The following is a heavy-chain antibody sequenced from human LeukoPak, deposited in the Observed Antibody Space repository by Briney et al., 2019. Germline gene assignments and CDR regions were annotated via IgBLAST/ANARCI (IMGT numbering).Heavy chain of an antibody. CDR2: ISGSGGTT. CDR1: GFTFSDYA. CDR3: ATHCSSVSCSLATFDI. V-gene: IGHV3-23*01. D-gene: IGHD2-2*01. Sequence: GGSLRLSCAASGFTFSDYAMSWVRQAPGKGLEWVSSISGSGGTTYYADSVRGRFTISRANSKNTLYLQMNSLRAEDTAVYYCATHCSSVSCSLATFDIWGQGTMVTVSS. J-gene: IGHJ3*02.